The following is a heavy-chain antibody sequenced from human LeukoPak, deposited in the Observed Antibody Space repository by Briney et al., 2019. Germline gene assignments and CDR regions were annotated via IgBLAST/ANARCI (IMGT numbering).Heavy chain of an antibody. D-gene: IGHD4-23*01. CDR3: VRDNSVEDTAWWFDP. V-gene: IGHV1-46*01. CDR2: INPSGGST. J-gene: IGHJ5*02. Sequence: SVKVSCKASGYTFTSYYMHWVRQAPGQGLEWMGIINPSGGSTSYAQKFQGRVTMTRAMSTSTDYMELSSLRSEDTAVYYCVRDNSVEDTAWWFDPWGQGTLVTVSS. CDR1: GYTFTSYY.